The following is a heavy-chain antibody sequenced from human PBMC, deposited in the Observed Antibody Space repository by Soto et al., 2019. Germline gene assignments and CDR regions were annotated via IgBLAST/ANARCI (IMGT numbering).Heavy chain of an antibody. J-gene: IGHJ6*02. CDR2: IYDSKNT. CDR3: AGDDHTGYDGFDV. CDR1: GGSIISGGSY. Sequence: QVQLQESGPGLVKPSQTVSLTCSVSGGSIISGGSYWNWIRQRHGKGLEWIGYIYDSKNTYNNPSIKCRVFLSIETSKNQFSLKLTYVTAADTAVYYCAGDDHTGYDGFDVWGQGTPVTVS. D-gene: IGHD2-2*02. V-gene: IGHV4-31*03.